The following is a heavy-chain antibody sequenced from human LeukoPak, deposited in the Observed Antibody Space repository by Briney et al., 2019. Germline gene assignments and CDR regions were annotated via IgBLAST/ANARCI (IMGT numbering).Heavy chain of an antibody. CDR3: AKVGWLVA. D-gene: IGHD6-19*01. CDR1: GLTYSSFA. J-gene: IGHJ5*02. V-gene: IGHV3-23*01. Sequence: PGGSLRLSCTASGLTYSSFAMSWVRQAPGKGLEWVSAISGSGVSTYYADSVKGRFTISRDNSKNTLYLQMNSLRAEDTAVYYCAKVGWLVAWGQGTLVTVSS. CDR2: ISGSGVST.